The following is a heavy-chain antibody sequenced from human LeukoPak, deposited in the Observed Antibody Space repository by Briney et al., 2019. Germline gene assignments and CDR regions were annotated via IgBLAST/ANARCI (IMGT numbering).Heavy chain of an antibody. CDR3: AKYSSSWYSRSGMDV. J-gene: IGHJ6*02. CDR1: GFTFSSYA. Sequence: GGSLRLSCAAPGFTFSSYAMSWVRLAPGKGLEWVSAISGSGGSTYYADSVKGRFTISRDNSKNTLYLQMNSLRAEDTAVYYCAKYSSSWYSRSGMDVWGQGTTVTVSS. CDR2: ISGSGGST. V-gene: IGHV3-23*01. D-gene: IGHD6-13*01.